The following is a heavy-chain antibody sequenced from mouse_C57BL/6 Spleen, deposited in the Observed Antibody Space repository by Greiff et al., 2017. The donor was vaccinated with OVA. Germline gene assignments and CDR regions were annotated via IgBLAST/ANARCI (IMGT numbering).Heavy chain of an antibody. D-gene: IGHD4-1*01. J-gene: IGHJ2*01. CDR2: IDPETGGT. CDR1: GYTFTDYE. Sequence: QVQLQQSGAELVRPGASVTLSCTASGYTFTDYEMHWVKQTPVHGLEWIGAIDPETGGTAYNQKFKGKAILTADKSSSTAYMELRSLTSEDSAVYYCTRSEGLTAGTLDYFDYWGQGTTLTVSS. V-gene: IGHV1-15*01. CDR3: TRSEGLTAGTLDYFDY.